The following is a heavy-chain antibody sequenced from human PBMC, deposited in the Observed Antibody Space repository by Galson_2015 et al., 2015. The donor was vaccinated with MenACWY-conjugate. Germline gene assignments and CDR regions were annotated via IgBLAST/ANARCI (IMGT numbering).Heavy chain of an antibody. CDR2: IKPDGSGT. CDR1: GFTFNTHW. V-gene: IGHV3-7*01. CDR3: TRAKEQWLSKTFDV. D-gene: IGHD6-19*01. J-gene: IGHJ3*01. Sequence: SLRLSCAASGFTFNTHWMGWVRQAPGAGLQWVAHIKPDGSGTYYVDSVKGRFTISRDNARNSLYLHMNNLRAEDTAAYYCTRAKEQWLSKTFDVWGQGTMVTVSS.